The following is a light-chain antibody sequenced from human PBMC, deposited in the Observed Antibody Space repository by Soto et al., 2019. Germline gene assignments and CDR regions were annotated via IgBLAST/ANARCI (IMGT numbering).Light chain of an antibody. Sequence: EIVLTQSPATLSVSQGERATLSCRASESVSNNLAWYQQKPGQAPRLLIFGASSRATGIPDRFSGSGSGTDFPLTISSLEPEDFAVYFCQQSSNSLPWTFGQGTKVEIK. CDR2: GAS. V-gene: IGKV3D-15*01. J-gene: IGKJ1*01. CDR1: ESVSNN. CDR3: QQSSNSLPWT.